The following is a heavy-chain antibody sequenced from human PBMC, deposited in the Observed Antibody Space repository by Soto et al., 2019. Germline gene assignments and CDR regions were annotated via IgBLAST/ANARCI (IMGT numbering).Heavy chain of an antibody. V-gene: IGHV1-18*04. CDR2: ISAYNGNT. CDR1: GYTFTSYG. CDR3: ARDSPRITIFLWFGP. D-gene: IGHD3-3*01. J-gene: IGHJ5*02. Sequence: ASVNVSCKASGYTFTSYGISWVRQAPGQGLEWMGWISAYNGNTNYAQKLQGRVTMTTDTSTSTAYMELRSLRSDDTAVYYCARDSPRITIFLWFGPWGQGTLVTVSS.